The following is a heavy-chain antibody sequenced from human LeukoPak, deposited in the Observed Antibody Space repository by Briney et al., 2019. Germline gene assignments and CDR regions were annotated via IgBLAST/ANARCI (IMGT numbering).Heavy chain of an antibody. CDR1: GVSINSDAYF. Sequence: SQTLSLTCTVSGVSINSDAYFWSWIRQPPGKGLEWIGYIYHSGNTYYNPSLKSRVIISLDTSKNQFSLKLSSVTAADTAVYYCARQGDGYCSSTNCLYTFDYWGQGILVTVSS. V-gene: IGHV4-30-2*01. CDR3: ARQGDGYCSSTNCLYTFDY. J-gene: IGHJ4*02. CDR2: IYHSGNT. D-gene: IGHD2-2*03.